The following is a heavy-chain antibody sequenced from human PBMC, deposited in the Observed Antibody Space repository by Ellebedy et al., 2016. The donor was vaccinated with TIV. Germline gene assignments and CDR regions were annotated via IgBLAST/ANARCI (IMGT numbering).Heavy chain of an antibody. CDR1: GYTLTGYH. J-gene: IGHJ3*02. Sequence: ASVKVSCKASGYTLTGYHMHWVRQAPGQGLEWMGWINPNSGGTNSAQKFQGRVTMTRDTSISTAYMELSRLRSDDTAVYYCARDNSGYEGTAFDIWGQGTMVTVSS. CDR3: ARDNSGYEGTAFDI. CDR2: INPNSGGT. D-gene: IGHD5-12*01. V-gene: IGHV1-2*02.